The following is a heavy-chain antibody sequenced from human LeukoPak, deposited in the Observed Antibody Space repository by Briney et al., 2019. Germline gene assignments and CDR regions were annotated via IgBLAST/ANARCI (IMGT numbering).Heavy chain of an antibody. V-gene: IGHV3-21*01. Sequence: GGSLRLSCAASGFTFSSYSMNWVRQAPGKGLEWVSSISSSGSYIYYADSVKGRFTISGDSAKNSLYLQMNSLRAEDTAVYYCARGWGYCSSTSCYALDYWGQGTLVTVSS. CDR1: GFTFSSYS. J-gene: IGHJ4*02. CDR2: ISSSGSYI. D-gene: IGHD2-2*01. CDR3: ARGWGYCSSTSCYALDY.